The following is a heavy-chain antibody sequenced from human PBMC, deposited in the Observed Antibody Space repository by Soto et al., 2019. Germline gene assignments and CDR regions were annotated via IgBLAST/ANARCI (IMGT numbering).Heavy chain of an antibody. CDR2: IFSNDEK. Sequence: QVTLKESGPVLVKPTETLTLTCTVSGFSLSNARMGVSWIRQPPGKALEWLAHIFSNDEKSYSTSLKSWLTNSHDTSNSQVVLTMTNMDPVDTATSYCARMGDDYVWGSYLEYYFDYWGQGTLVTVAS. D-gene: IGHD3-16*01. CDR3: ARMGDDYVWGSYLEYYFDY. J-gene: IGHJ4*02. V-gene: IGHV2-26*01. CDR1: GFSLSNARMG.